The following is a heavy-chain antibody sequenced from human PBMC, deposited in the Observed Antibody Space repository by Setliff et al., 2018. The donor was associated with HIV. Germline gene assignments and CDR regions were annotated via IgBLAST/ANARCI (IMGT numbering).Heavy chain of an antibody. CDR3: ARVSPWFDP. J-gene: IGHJ5*02. CDR2: ISGSGDST. CDR1: GFTFSTYS. V-gene: IGHV3-23*01. Sequence: GGSLRLSCEASGFTFSTYSMNWVRQAPGKGLEWVSVISGSGDSTFYADSLKGRFTISRDNSKNTLYLQMTSLRAEDTAVYYCARVSPWFDPWGQGTLVTVSS.